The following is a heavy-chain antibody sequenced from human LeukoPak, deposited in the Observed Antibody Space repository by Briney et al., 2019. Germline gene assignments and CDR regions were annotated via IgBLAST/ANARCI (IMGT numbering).Heavy chain of an antibody. D-gene: IGHD4-17*01. CDR1: GFTFSSHS. J-gene: IGHJ4*02. CDR3: ARGLYGDYVDLDC. CDR2: ISRTSAYI. Sequence: PGGSLRFSCAASGFTFSSHSMNWVRQAPGKGLEWVSSISRTSAYIYYADSVKGRFTISRDNAKNSLYLQMNSLRAEDTAVYYCARGLYGDYVDLDCWGQGTLVTVSS. V-gene: IGHV3-21*01.